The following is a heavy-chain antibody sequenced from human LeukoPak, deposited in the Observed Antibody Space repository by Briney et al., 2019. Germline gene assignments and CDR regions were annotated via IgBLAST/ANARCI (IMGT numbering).Heavy chain of an antibody. CDR3: ARDFGLNDY. D-gene: IGHD3-10*01. Sequence: SVKVSCKASGGTFNNYPITWVRQAPGQGLEWMGGIIPLFGTANYAQKFQGRVTITTDESTSTAYMELSSLRAEDTAVYYCARDFGLNDYWGQGTLVTVSS. J-gene: IGHJ4*02. CDR1: GGTFNNYP. V-gene: IGHV1-69*05. CDR2: IIPLFGTA.